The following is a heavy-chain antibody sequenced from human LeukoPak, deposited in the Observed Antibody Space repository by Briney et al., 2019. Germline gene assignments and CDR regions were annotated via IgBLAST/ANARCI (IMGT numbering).Heavy chain of an antibody. D-gene: IGHD1-20*01. J-gene: IGHJ5*02. V-gene: IGHV4-59*01. CDR2: IYYSGST. CDR3: ARAPDARYNWNEPT. CDR1: GGSISSYY. Sequence: SETLSLTCTASGGSISSYYWSWIRQPPGKGLEWTGYIYYSGSTNYNPSLKSRVTISVDTSKNQFSLKLSSVTAADTAVYYCARAPDARYNWNEPTWGQGTLVTVSS.